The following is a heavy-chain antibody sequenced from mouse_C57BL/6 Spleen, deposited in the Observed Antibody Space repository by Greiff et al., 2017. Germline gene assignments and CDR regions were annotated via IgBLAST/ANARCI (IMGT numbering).Heavy chain of an antibody. CDR3: ARYYGSSPFYYAMDY. V-gene: IGHV1-39*01. CDR1: GYSFTDYN. J-gene: IGHJ4*01. CDR2: INPNYGTT. Sequence: VQLKQSGPELVKPGASVKISCKASGYSFTDYNMNWVKQSNGKSLEWIGVINPNYGTTSYNQKFKGKATLTVDQSSSTAYMQLNSLTSEDSAVYYCARYYGSSPFYYAMDYWGQGTSVTVSS. D-gene: IGHD1-1*01.